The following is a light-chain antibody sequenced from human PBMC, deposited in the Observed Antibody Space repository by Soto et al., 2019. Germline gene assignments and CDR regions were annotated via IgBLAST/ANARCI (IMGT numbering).Light chain of an antibody. V-gene: IGKV3-11*01. CDR2: DAS. Sequence: EIVLTQSPATRSLSPGERATLSCRASQSVGSFLAWYQQKSGQAPSLLIYDASTKAPGIPARFSGSVSGTDFTLTISSLEPEDFAVYYCQHRSNWLGTFGPGTKADIK. J-gene: IGKJ3*01. CDR1: QSVGSF. CDR3: QHRSNWLGT.